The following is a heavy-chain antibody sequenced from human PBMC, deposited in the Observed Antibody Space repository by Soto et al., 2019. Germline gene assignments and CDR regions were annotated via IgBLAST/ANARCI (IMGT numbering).Heavy chain of an antibody. J-gene: IGHJ6*03. CDR3: SNIVVVPAAILNPAVTWHFYMVV. CDR2: IYYSGST. D-gene: IGHD2-2*01. CDR1: GGSISSYY. Sequence: PSETLSLTCTVSGGSISSYYWSWIRQPPGKGLEWIGYIYYSGSTNYNPSLKSRVTISVDTSKNQFSLKLSSVTAADTAVYYCSNIVVVPAAILNPAVTWHFYMVVWGKGTTVTVS. V-gene: IGHV4-59*08.